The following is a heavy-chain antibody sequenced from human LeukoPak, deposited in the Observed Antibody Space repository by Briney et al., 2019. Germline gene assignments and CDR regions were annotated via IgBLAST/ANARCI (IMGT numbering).Heavy chain of an antibody. V-gene: IGHV4-34*01. CDR1: GGSFSGYY. Sequence: PSETLSLTCAVYGGSFSGYYWSWIRQPPGKGLEWIGEINHSGSTNYNPSLKSRVTISVDTSKNQFSLKLSSVTAADTAVYYCARGNGSHIDYWGQGTLVTVSS. CDR3: ARGNGSHIDY. D-gene: IGHD1-26*01. CDR2: INHSGST. J-gene: IGHJ4*02.